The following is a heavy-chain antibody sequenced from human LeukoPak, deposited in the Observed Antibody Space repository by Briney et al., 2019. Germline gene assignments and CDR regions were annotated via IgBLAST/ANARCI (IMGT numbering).Heavy chain of an antibody. CDR1: GGSTSNYF. J-gene: IGHJ4*02. CDR3: ARDPEGHGYYFDY. D-gene: IGHD3-3*01. V-gene: IGHV4-4*07. CDR2: NHTSGST. Sequence: SETLSLTCTVSGGSTSNYFCTWLRQSAGKGLEWIGRNHTSGSTNYNPSLKSRVSMSVDTSKNQFSLKLSSVTAADTAVYYCARDPEGHGYYFDYWGQGALVTVSS.